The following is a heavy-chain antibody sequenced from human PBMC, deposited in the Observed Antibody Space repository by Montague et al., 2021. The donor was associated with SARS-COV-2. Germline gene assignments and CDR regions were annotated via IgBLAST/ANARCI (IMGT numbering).Heavy chain of an antibody. Sequence: SETLSLTCTVSGGSISSSSYYWGWIRQPPGQGLEWIGSIYYSGSTYYNPSLQGPVTLYVDTSKNQFSLKPSSVTATDTAVYYCVIQLWLWGYFDYWGQGTLVTVSS. CDR1: GGSISSSSYY. D-gene: IGHD2-8*02. CDR3: VIQLWLWGYFDY. J-gene: IGHJ4*02. V-gene: IGHV4-39*01. CDR2: IYYSGST.